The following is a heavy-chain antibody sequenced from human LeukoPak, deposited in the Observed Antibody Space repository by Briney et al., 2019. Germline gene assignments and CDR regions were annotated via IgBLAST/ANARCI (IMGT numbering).Heavy chain of an antibody. J-gene: IGHJ4*02. V-gene: IGHV4-59*11. D-gene: IGHD3-10*01. CDR2: IYYNGDS. Sequence: SETLSLTCSVSGASINSHYWTWIRQPAGKGLEWIAYIYYNGDSNYNPSLKSRVTISVDTSKNQFALRLTSVSAADTAVYYCARDRGVMGFDSWGQGTLVTVSS. CDR1: GASINSHY. CDR3: ARDRGVMGFDS.